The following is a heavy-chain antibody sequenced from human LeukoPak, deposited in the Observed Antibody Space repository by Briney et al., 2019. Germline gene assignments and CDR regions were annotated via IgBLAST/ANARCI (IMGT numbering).Heavy chain of an antibody. Sequence: SETLSLTCAVYGGSFSGYYWSWIRQPPGKGLEWIGEINHSGSTNYNPSLKSRVTTSVDTSKNQFSLKLSSVTAADTAVYYCARGGSPAGYSYGLYYFDYWGQGTLVTVSS. CDR2: INHSGST. CDR3: ARGGSPAGYSYGLYYFDY. J-gene: IGHJ4*02. D-gene: IGHD5-18*01. CDR1: GGSFSGYY. V-gene: IGHV4-34*01.